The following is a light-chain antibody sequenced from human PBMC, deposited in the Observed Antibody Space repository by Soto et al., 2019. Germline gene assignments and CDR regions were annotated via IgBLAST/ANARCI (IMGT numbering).Light chain of an antibody. Sequence: QSVLTQPPSVSGAPGQRVTISCTGSSSNIGAGYDVHWYQQLPGTAPKLLIYVNTNRPSGVPDRFSGSKSGTSASLAITGLQAEDEAEYYCQSYDSSLSGAVFGGETKLTVL. CDR3: QSYDSSLSGAV. V-gene: IGLV1-40*01. CDR1: SSNIGAGYD. J-gene: IGLJ3*02. CDR2: VNT.